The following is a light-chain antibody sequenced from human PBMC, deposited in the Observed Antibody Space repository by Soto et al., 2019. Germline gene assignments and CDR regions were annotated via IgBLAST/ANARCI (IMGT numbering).Light chain of an antibody. CDR1: QSVTSTY. V-gene: IGKV3-20*01. CDR2: GAS. CDR3: QNYGDSPL. Sequence: EIVLTQSPGTLSLSPGXRATLSCRASQSVTSTYLAWYQQRPGQAPRLLIYGASYRATGIPDRFSGSGSGTDFTLTISRREHENFAVYFCQNYGDSPLFGQGTRLDIK. J-gene: IGKJ5*01.